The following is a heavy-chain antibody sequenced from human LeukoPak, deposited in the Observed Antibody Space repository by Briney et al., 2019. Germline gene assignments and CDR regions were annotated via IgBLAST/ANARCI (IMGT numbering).Heavy chain of an antibody. J-gene: IGHJ4*02. Sequence: GGSLRLSCAASGFMFDDSAMHWVRQAPGKGLEWLSLISGDGVSTFYADSVQGRFTISRDNSKNSLSLQMDSLTTEDTALYYCAKEGYSHPSNYFDNWGQGILVTVSS. D-gene: IGHD2-15*01. CDR2: ISGDGVST. V-gene: IGHV3-43*02. CDR3: AKEGYSHPSNYFDN. CDR1: GFMFDDSA.